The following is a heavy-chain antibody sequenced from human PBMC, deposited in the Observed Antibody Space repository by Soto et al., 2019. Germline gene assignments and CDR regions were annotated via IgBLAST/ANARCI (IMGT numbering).Heavy chain of an antibody. J-gene: IGHJ6*02. D-gene: IGHD2-2*01. CDR3: AKLSSVLVSYYGLDV. V-gene: IGHV3-23*01. CDR2: ISGGGGGT. CDR1: GFTFSSYA. Sequence: EEQLLESGGGLVQPGGSLRLSCAASGFTFSSYAMSWVRQAPGKGLEWVSAISGGGGGTYYADSVKGRFTISRDNSKNTLYLQMNSLRADDTALYICAKLSSVLVSYYGLDVWGQGTTVTVSS.